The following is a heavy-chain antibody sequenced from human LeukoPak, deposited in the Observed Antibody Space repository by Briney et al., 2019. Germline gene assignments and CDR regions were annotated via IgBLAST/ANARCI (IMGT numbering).Heavy chain of an antibody. D-gene: IGHD1-1*01. Sequence: GGSLRLSCAASGFTFSSYAMHWVRQAPGKGLEYVSGISSNGGSTYYASSLKARFTISRDNSKNTLFLQMGSLRAEDMAVYYCATNSTTGTSGAFDIWGRGTMVTVSS. CDR1: GFTFSSYA. V-gene: IGHV3-64*01. CDR2: ISSNGGST. CDR3: ATNSTTGTSGAFDI. J-gene: IGHJ3*02.